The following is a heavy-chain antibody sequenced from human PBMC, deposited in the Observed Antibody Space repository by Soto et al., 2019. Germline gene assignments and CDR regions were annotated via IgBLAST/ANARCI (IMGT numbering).Heavy chain of an antibody. J-gene: IGHJ4*02. D-gene: IGHD2-2*01. Sequence: ASVKVSCKASGYTFTGYYMHWVRQAPGQGLEWMGWINPNSGGTNYAQKFQGRATMTRDTSISTAYMELSRLRSDDTAVYYCASDLGHIVVVPAAPDYWGQGTLVTVS. V-gene: IGHV1-2*02. CDR2: INPNSGGT. CDR3: ASDLGHIVVVPAAPDY. CDR1: GYTFTGYY.